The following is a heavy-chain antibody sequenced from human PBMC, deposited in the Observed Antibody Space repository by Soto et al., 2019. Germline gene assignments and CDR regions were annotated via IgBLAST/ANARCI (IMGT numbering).Heavy chain of an antibody. Sequence: QLQLVQSGAEVKKPGASVKVSCKASGDTFTRYDFNWVRQAPGQGLEWLGWMNPVSGNTGYAQKFQGRVTMTRNTSISTAYMELSSLRSEDTAVYYCVTGIMPGTLFYYYYMDVWGKGTTVTVSS. J-gene: IGHJ6*03. CDR1: GDTFTRYD. CDR2: MNPVSGNT. CDR3: VTGIMPGTLFYYYYMDV. D-gene: IGHD1-1*01. V-gene: IGHV1-8*01.